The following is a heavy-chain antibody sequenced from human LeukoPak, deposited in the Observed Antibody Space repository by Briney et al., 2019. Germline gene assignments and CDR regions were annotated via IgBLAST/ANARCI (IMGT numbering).Heavy chain of an antibody. J-gene: IGHJ6*02. V-gene: IGHV1-2*02. CDR2: INPNSGGT. CDR1: GYTFTGYY. Sequence: ASVKVSCKASGYTFTGYYMHWVRQAPGQGLEWMGWINPNSGGTNYAQKFQGRVTMTRDTSISTAYMELSRLRSDDTAVYYCANSIAAAGTGRPYYYYGMDVWGQGTTVTVSS. CDR3: ANSIAAAGTGRPYYYYGMDV. D-gene: IGHD6-13*01.